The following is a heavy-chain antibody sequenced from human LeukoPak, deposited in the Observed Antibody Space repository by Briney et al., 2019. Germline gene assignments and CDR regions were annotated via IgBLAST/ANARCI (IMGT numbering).Heavy chain of an antibody. CDR3: AIPRSDLGATRY. J-gene: IGHJ4*02. CDR2: IGGSGGST. D-gene: IGHD1-26*01. Sequence: GGSLRLSCAASGFTFSSYAMSWVRQAPGKGLEWVSAIGGSGGSTYYADSVKGRFTISRDNSKNTLYLQMNSLRAEDTAVYYCAIPRSDLGATRYRGQGTLVTVSS. V-gene: IGHV3-23*01. CDR1: GFTFSSYA.